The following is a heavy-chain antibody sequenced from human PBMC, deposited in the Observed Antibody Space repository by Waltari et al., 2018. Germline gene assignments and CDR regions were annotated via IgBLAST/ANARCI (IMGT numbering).Heavy chain of an antibody. J-gene: IGHJ4*02. D-gene: IGHD6-13*01. CDR3: ARDIAAAGQLDY. CDR2: ISYDGSNK. Sequence: QVQLVESGGGVVQPGRSLRLSCAASGFTFSSYAMHWVRQAPGKGLEWVAVISYDGSNKYYADSVKGRFTISRDNSKNTLYLQMNSLRAEDTAVYYSARDIAAAGQLDYWGQGTLVTVSS. CDR1: GFTFSSYA. V-gene: IGHV3-30-3*01.